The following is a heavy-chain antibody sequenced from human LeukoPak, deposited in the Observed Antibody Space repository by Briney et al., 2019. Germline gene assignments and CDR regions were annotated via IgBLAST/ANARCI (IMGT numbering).Heavy chain of an antibody. D-gene: IGHD6-6*01. CDR2: MNPNSGNT. V-gene: IGHV1-8*01. CDR3: ARATVAARHPHNWFDP. Sequence: ASVKVSCKASGYTFTSYDINWVRQATGQGLEWMGWMNPNSGNTGYAQKFQGRVTVTRNTSISTAYMELSSLRSEDTAVYYCARATVAARHPHNWFDPWGQGTLVTVSS. CDR1: GYTFTSYD. J-gene: IGHJ5*02.